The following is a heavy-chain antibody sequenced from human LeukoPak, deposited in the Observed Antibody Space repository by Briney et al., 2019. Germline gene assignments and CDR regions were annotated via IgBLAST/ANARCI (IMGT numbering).Heavy chain of an antibody. CDR3: AVGRELLTY. J-gene: IGHJ4*02. Sequence: GSSVKVSCKASGGTFSSYAISWVRQAPGQGLEWMGWISAYNGNTNYAQKLQGRVTMTTDTSTSTAYMELRSLRSDDTAVYYCAVGRELLTYWGQGTLVTVSS. CDR1: GGTFSSYA. V-gene: IGHV1-18*01. D-gene: IGHD1-26*01. CDR2: ISAYNGNT.